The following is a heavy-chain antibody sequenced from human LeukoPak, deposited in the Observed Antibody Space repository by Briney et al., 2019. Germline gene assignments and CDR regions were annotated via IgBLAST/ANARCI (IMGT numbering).Heavy chain of an antibody. J-gene: IGHJ4*02. D-gene: IGHD6-13*01. CDR2: IKQDGSEK. Sequence: GGSLRLSCAASGFTFSSYGMSWVRQAPGKGLEWVANIKQDGSEKYYVDSVKGRFTISRDNAKNSLYLQMNSLRAEDTAVYYCARDSSPQQQLVTASSLDYWGQGTLVTVSS. CDR3: ARDSSPQQQLVTASSLDY. V-gene: IGHV3-7*01. CDR1: GFTFSSYG.